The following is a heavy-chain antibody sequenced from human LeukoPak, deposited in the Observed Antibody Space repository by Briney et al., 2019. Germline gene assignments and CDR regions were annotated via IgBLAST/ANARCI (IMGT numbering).Heavy chain of an antibody. CDR2: ISWNSGSI. Sequence: GGSLRLSCAAPGFTFDDYAMHWVRQAPGKGLEWVSGISWNSGSIGYADSVKGRFTISRDNSKNTLYLQMNSLRSEDTAVYYCARGSTSDWYYFDYWGQGNLVTVSS. V-gene: IGHV3-9*01. J-gene: IGHJ4*02. CDR1: GFTFDDYA. CDR3: ARGSTSDWYYFDY. D-gene: IGHD3-9*01.